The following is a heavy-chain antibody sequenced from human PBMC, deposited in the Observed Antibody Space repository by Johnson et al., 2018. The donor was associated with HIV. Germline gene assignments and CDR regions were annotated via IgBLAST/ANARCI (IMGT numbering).Heavy chain of an antibody. CDR2: VTGSGART. V-gene: IGHV3-23*04. CDR1: GFTFSSYA. CDR3: AKHRGSSPWDAFDI. Sequence: VQLVESGGGLVQPGGSLRLSCAASGFTFSSYAMSWVRQAPGKGLEWVSSVTGSGARTYSEYADSVKGRFTISRDTSKNTLYLQMNSLRTEDTALYYCAKHRGSSPWDAFDIWGQGTVVTVSS. J-gene: IGHJ3*02. D-gene: IGHD6-13*01.